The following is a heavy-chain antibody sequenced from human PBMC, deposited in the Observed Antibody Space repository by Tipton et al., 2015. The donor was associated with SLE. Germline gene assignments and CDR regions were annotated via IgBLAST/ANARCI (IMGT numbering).Heavy chain of an antibody. J-gene: IGHJ4*02. Sequence: GSLRLSCAASGFTFSDYYMSWIRQAPGKGLEWVSYISSSGSTIYYADSVKGRFTISRDNAKNSLYLQMNSLRAEDTAVYYCARSWELRYFVWSAPGHFDYWGQGTLVTVSS. CDR3: ARSWELRYFVWSAPGHFDY. CDR1: GFTFSDYY. V-gene: IGHV3-11*01. D-gene: IGHD3-9*01. CDR2: ISSSGSTI.